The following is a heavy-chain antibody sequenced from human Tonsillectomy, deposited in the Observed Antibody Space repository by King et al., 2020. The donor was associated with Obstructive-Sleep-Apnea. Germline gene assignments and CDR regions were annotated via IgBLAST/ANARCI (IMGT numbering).Heavy chain of an antibody. Sequence: VQLQESGPGLVKPSETLSLTCTVSVGAISSYFWSWIRQPPGKGLEWIGYIHYSGSSKYNPSLKIRVTISVATSKCKFSLRLSSVTAADPAVYYCARLRRKFDNSAYIPGYFDLWGQGTLVTVSS. V-gene: IGHV4-59*08. CDR2: IHYSGSS. D-gene: IGHD3-22*01. J-gene: IGHJ4*02. CDR3: ARLRRKFDNSAYIPGYFDL. CDR1: VGAISSYF.